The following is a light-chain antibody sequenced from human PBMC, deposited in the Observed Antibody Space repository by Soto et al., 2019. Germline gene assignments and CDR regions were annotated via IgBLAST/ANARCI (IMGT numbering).Light chain of an antibody. V-gene: IGKV3-20*01. CDR2: GAS. CDR1: QSVTSSY. CDR3: QQYGSSLYT. Sequence: MVLTQSPGTLSLSPGERATLSCRASQSVTSSYLAWYQQNPGQAPRLLIYGASSRATGVPGRFSGSGSGTDFPLTISSLEPEDFAVYYCQQYGSSLYTFGQGTKLEIK. J-gene: IGKJ2*01.